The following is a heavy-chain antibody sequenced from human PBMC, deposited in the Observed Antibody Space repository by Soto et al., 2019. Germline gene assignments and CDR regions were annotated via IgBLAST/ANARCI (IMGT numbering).Heavy chain of an antibody. D-gene: IGHD5-12*01. CDR3: ARLKVATSNYNWFDP. Sequence: SETLSLTCSVSGVALNSGGYCWSWIRQLPGKGLEWIGTIYVTGPTDYNPSLRGRVTISQDTSERQFSLNLKSVTAADTAVYYCARLKVATSNYNWFDPWGQGTLVTVS. CDR1: GVALNSGGYC. V-gene: IGHV4-31*03. CDR2: IYVTGPT. J-gene: IGHJ5*02.